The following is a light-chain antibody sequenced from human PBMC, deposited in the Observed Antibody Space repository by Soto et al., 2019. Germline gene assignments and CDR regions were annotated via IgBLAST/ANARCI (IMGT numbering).Light chain of an antibody. Sequence: DIQMTQSPSTLSASVGDRVTITCRASQSISNRLAWYQQKPGKAPKVLIYDASNLESGVPSRFSGSGSGTEFTLTISSLQPDDFATYYCQQYNSYSEAFGQGTKVDI. CDR1: QSISNR. CDR2: DAS. CDR3: QQYNSYSEA. J-gene: IGKJ1*01. V-gene: IGKV1-5*01.